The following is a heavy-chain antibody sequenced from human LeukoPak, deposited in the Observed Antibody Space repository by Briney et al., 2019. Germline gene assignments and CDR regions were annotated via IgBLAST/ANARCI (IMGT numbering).Heavy chain of an antibody. Sequence: PSETLSLTCSVSGVSLSAYYWSWIRQPAGKGLEWIGRIYPGESIYASENTNYNPSLKSRVSMSGDTPKNQVSLKLRSVTAADTAVYYCARDPTTVTTIFDSWGQGTLVTVSS. CDR1: GVSLSAYY. CDR3: ARDPTTVTTIFDS. V-gene: IGHV4-4*07. CDR2: IYPGESIYASENT. J-gene: IGHJ4*02. D-gene: IGHD4-17*01.